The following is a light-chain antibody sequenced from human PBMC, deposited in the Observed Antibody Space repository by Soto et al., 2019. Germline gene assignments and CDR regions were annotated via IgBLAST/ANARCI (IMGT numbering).Light chain of an antibody. Sequence: QSVLTQPPSVSGAPGQRVTISCTGSSSNIGAGYDVHWYQQLPGTAPKLLIYGNSNRPSGVPDRFSGSKSGTSASLAITGLHADDEADYYSQSYHSSLSAVVFGGGTKLTVL. CDR1: SSNIGAGYD. CDR3: QSYHSSLSAVV. CDR2: GNS. V-gene: IGLV1-40*01. J-gene: IGLJ2*01.